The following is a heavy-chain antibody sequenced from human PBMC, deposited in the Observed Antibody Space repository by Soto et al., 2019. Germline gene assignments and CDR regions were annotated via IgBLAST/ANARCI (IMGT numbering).Heavy chain of an antibody. D-gene: IGHD2-21*02. Sequence: EVHLVESGGGLVQPGGSLRLSCAASGFTFSGYWMGWVRQAPGKGLKWVASIMKDGGVKKYVDSVKGRFTISRDNAKNSLFLQMNSLRVEDTAVYYCARDSDFYKADYWGQGTLVTVSS. V-gene: IGHV3-7*01. CDR1: GFTFSGYW. CDR2: IMKDGGVK. J-gene: IGHJ4*02. CDR3: ARDSDFYKADY.